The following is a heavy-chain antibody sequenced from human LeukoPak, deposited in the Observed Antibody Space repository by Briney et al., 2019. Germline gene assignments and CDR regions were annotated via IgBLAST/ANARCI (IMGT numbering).Heavy chain of an antibody. Sequence: GGSLRLSCAASGFTFSSYEMNWVRQAPGKGLEWVSYISSSGSTIYYADSVKGRFTISGDNAKNSLYLQMNSLRAEDTAVYYCARGLALAAMVPYFDYWGQGTLVTVSS. D-gene: IGHD5-18*01. J-gene: IGHJ4*02. CDR1: GFTFSSYE. V-gene: IGHV3-48*03. CDR3: ARGLALAAMVPYFDY. CDR2: ISSSGSTI.